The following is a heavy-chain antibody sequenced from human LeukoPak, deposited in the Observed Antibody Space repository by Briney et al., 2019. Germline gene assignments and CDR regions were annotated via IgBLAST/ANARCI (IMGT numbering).Heavy chain of an antibody. CDR2: ISAYNGNT. CDR1: GYTFTSYG. CDR3: AGVRSSGYYPYYFDY. D-gene: IGHD3-22*01. J-gene: IGHJ4*02. Sequence: EASVKVSCKASGYTFTSYGISWVRQAPGQGLEWMGWISAYNGNTNYAQKLQGRVTMTTDTSTSTAYMELRSLRSDDTAVYYCAGVRSSGYYPYYFDYWGQGTLVTVSS. V-gene: IGHV1-18*01.